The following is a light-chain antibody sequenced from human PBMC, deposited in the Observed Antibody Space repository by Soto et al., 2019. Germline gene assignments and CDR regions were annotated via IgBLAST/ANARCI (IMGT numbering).Light chain of an antibody. Sequence: EIVLTQSPATLSLSPGERATLSCRASQSVSSYLAWYQQKPGQAPRLLIYAASNRATGIPARFSGSGSGTDFTLTISSLEPEDFAVYYWQQRSNWPPTFGPGTKVDIK. CDR1: QSVSSY. CDR3: QQRSNWPPT. CDR2: AAS. J-gene: IGKJ3*01. V-gene: IGKV3-11*01.